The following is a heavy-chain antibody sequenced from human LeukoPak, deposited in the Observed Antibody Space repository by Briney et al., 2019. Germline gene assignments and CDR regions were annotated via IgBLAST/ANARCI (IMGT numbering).Heavy chain of an antibody. CDR2: LYTSGNT. D-gene: IGHD3-3*02. J-gene: IGHJ3*02. Sequence: GGSLRLSCAASGFSVSNNYMAWVRQAPGKGLEWVSVLYTSGNTDYADSVKGRFTISRDNSKNTLYLQMNSLRAEDTAVYYCAKDAVILGARSAFDIWGQGTMVTVSS. CDR1: GFSVSNNY. CDR3: AKDAVILGARSAFDI. V-gene: IGHV3-53*01.